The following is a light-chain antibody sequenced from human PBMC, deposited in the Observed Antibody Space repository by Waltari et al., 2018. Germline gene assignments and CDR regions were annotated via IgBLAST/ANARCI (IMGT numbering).Light chain of an antibody. J-gene: IGLJ2*01. CDR3: QATDSSGSYRV. Sequence: SYELTQPPSVSVSPGQTARITCSGDALPKHYAYWFPQKPGQAPVLVICKDSERPSGVPERFSGSSSGTTMTLTISGVQEEDEADYYCQATDSSGSYRVFGGGTKLTVL. CDR1: ALPKHY. CDR2: KDS. V-gene: IGLV3-25*03.